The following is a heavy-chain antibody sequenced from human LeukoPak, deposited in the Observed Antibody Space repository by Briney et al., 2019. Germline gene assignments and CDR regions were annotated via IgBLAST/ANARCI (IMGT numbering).Heavy chain of an antibody. J-gene: IGHJ4*02. Sequence: GGSLRLSCAASAFTFSSYGMHWVRQAPGKGLGWVALISYDGSDKDYAKSVKGRFTISRDNSKNTVYLQMNSLRGDDTSIYYCAKVIVSVSANGAFDYWAREPWSPSPQ. V-gene: IGHV3-30*18. CDR2: ISYDGSDK. CDR3: AKVIVSVSANGAFDY. CDR1: AFTFSSYG. D-gene: IGHD5/OR15-5a*01.